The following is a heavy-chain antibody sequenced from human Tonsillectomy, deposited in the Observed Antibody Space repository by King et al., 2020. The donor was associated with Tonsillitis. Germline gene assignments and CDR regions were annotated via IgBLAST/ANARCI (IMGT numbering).Heavy chain of an antibody. V-gene: IGHV4-34*01. D-gene: IGHD6-13*01. CDR1: GESFSGYY. CDR2: INRGGGT. J-gene: IGHJ4*02. Sequence: VQLQQWGAGLLKPSETLSLTCAVYGESFSGYYWNWIRQPPGKGLEWIGEINRGGGTNYNPSLKSRLTLSVDTSKNQFSLRLRSVTAADTAVYYCARASAAQTLDYWGQGTLVTVSS. CDR3: ARASAAQTLDY.